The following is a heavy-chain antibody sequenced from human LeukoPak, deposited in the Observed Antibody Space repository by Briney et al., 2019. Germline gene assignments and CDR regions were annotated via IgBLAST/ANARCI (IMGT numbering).Heavy chain of an antibody. CDR2: ISGSGGST. CDR1: GFTFSSYA. Sequence: GGSLRLSCAASGFTFSSYAMSWVRQAPGKGLEWVSAISGSGGSTYYADSVKGRFTISRDNSKNTLYLQMNSLRAEETAVYYCAKGPYCSGGSCDPYNWFDPWGQGTLVTVSS. V-gene: IGHV3-23*01. CDR3: AKGPYCSGGSCDPYNWFDP. D-gene: IGHD2-15*01. J-gene: IGHJ5*02.